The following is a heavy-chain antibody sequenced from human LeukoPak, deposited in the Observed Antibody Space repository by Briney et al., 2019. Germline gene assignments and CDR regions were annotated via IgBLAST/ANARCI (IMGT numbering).Heavy chain of an antibody. CDR3: ARDAHCSSTSCYPATFDY. CDR1: GFTFSSYA. J-gene: IGHJ4*02. V-gene: IGHV3-21*01. D-gene: IGHD2-2*01. Sequence: GGSLRLSCAASGFTFSSYAMTWVRQAPGKGLQWVSAVSGSGAHTYYADSVKGRSTISRDNAKNSLYLQMNSLRAEDTAVYYCARDAHCSSTSCYPATFDYWGQGTLVTVSS. CDR2: VSGSGAHT.